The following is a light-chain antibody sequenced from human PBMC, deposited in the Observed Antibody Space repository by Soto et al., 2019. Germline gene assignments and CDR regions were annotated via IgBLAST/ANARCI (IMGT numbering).Light chain of an antibody. Sequence: DVQMTQSPSSLSAFVGARVTITCRASQGIAPYLAWFQQKPGKVPKLLIYATSTLQSGVPSRFSGSGSGTAFSLTINSLQPDDVGTYYYQKYNSAPLTFGGGTKVEIK. CDR2: ATS. CDR3: QKYNSAPLT. CDR1: QGIAPY. V-gene: IGKV1-27*01. J-gene: IGKJ4*01.